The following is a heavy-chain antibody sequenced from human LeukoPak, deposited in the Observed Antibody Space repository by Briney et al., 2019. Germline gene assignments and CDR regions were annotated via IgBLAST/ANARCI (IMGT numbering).Heavy chain of an antibody. CDR2: ISYDGSNK. V-gene: IGHV3-30*18. CDR3: ANLPHYDILTGYYTDPPFDY. J-gene: IGHJ4*02. CDR1: GFTFSSYG. Sequence: PGRSLRLSCAASGFTFSSYGMHWVRQAPGEGLEWVAVISYDGSNKYYADSVKGRFTISRDNSKNTLYLQMNSLRAEDTAVYYCANLPHYDILTGYYTDPPFDYWGQGTLVTVSS. D-gene: IGHD3-9*01.